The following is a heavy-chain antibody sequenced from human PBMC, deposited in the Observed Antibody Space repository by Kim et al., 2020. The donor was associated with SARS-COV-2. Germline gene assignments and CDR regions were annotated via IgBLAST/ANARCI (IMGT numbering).Heavy chain of an antibody. CDR2: ISYDGSNK. Sequence: GGSLRLSCAASGCTFSSYAMHWVRQAQGQGLEWVAVISYDGSNKYYADSVKGRFTISRDNSKNTLYLQMNSLRAEDTAVYYCARWGKLRYFDGLGHYYYG. V-gene: IGHV3-30*04. J-gene: IGHJ6*01. CDR1: GCTFSSYA. D-gene: IGHD3-9*01. CDR3: ARWGKLRYFDGLGHYYYG.